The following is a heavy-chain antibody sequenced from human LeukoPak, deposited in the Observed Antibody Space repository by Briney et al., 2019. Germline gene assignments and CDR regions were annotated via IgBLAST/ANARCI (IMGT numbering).Heavy chain of an antibody. J-gene: IGHJ4*02. CDR3: ATRPGGSTWNGVFDF. Sequence: PSETLSLTCTVSGFSMRNHYWSWIRQPPGKGLEWIGYIYDSETTNYNPSIKSRVTMSMATSKNQFSLKLSSVTAADTALYYCATRPGGSTWNGVFDFWSRGTLVTVSS. D-gene: IGHD1-1*01. CDR1: GFSMRNHY. CDR2: IYDSETT. V-gene: IGHV4-59*11.